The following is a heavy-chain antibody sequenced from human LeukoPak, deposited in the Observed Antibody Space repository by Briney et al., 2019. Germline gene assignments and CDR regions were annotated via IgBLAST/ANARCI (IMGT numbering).Heavy chain of an antibody. V-gene: IGHV3-48*01. D-gene: IGHD6-13*01. CDR1: GFSFSSYS. J-gene: IGHJ4*02. CDR3: ARAGYSSSRFDD. Sequence: GGSLRLSCAASGFSFSSYSMNWVRQAPGKGLEWVSYISRSSTTLYYADSVKGRFTISRDNAKNSLYLQMNSLRAEDTAVYYCARAGYSSSRFDDWGQGTLVTVSS. CDR2: ISRSSTTL.